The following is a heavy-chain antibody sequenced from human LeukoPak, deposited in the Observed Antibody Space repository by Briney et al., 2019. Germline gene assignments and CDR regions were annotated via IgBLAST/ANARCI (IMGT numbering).Heavy chain of an antibody. Sequence: SETLSLTCTVSGDSIRGGDYYWTWIRQHPGKGLEWVGYINYSGRTYYNPSPKSRITISVDTSKNQFSLKVSSVTAADTAVYYCARLPINSNVLGYWGQGTLVTVSS. CDR3: ARLPINSNVLGY. D-gene: IGHD4-11*01. V-gene: IGHV4-31*03. CDR1: GDSIRGGDYY. CDR2: INYSGRT. J-gene: IGHJ4*02.